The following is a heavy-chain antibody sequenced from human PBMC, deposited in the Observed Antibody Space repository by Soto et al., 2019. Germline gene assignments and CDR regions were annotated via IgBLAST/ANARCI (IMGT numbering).Heavy chain of an antibody. D-gene: IGHD1-7*01. V-gene: IGHV1-8*01. Sequence: ASVKVSCKASGYTFTSYDINWVRQATGQGLEWMGWMNPNSGNTGYAQKFQGRVTMTRNTSISTAYMELSSLRSEDTAVYYCARAVTGTIFYCYYMDVWGKGTTVTVSS. J-gene: IGHJ6*03. CDR1: GYTFTSYD. CDR3: ARAVTGTIFYCYYMDV. CDR2: MNPNSGNT.